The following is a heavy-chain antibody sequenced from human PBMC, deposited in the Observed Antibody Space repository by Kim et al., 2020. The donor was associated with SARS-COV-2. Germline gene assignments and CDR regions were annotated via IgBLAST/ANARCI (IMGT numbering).Heavy chain of an antibody. Sequence: GESLRLSCATFGFTFSTYAMHWVRQAPGKGLEYVALISYDGSKTYYGDSVKGRFTISRDNSKNTLSLQMNSLRAEDTAVYYCAKDQAHYDILTGLDYWGQ. CDR2: ISYDGSKT. CDR1: GFTFSTYA. CDR3: AKDQAHYDILTGLDY. J-gene: IGHJ4*02. D-gene: IGHD3-9*01. V-gene: IGHV3-30*18.